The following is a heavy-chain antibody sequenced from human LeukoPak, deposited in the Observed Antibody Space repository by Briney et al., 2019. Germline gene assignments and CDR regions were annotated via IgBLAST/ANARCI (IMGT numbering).Heavy chain of an antibody. CDR1: GGSISSGYNY. CDR2: IYTSGTT. V-gene: IGHV4-61*02. J-gene: IGHJ4*02. D-gene: IGHD2-2*01. CDR3: AKSGCSSSSCPGFL. Sequence: SETLSLTCTVSGGSISSGYNYWSWIRQPVGKGLEWIGRIYTSGTTNYNPSLKSRVTISQDTSNNQFSLKLRSVTAADTAVYYCAKSGCSSSSCPGFLWGQGTLVTVSS.